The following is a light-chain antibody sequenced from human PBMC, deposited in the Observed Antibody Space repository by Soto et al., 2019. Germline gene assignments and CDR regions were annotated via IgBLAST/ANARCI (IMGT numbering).Light chain of an antibody. J-gene: IGKJ2*02. CDR2: GAS. CDR3: QQYGSSPRT. V-gene: IGKV3-20*01. Sequence: EIVLTQSPVTLSLSPGERATLSCRASQSVSSNYLAWYPQKPGQAPRLLIYGASSRATGIPDRFSGSGSGTDFTLTISRLEPEDFAVYYCQQYGSSPRTFGQGTKLEI. CDR1: QSVSSNY.